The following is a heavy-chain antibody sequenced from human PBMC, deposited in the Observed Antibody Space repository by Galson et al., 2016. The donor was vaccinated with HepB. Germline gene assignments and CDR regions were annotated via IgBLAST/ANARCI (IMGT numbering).Heavy chain of an antibody. D-gene: IGHD2-21*02. CDR2: IRKKANNYAT. CDR1: GFTFSDSA. V-gene: IGHV3-73*01. J-gene: IGHJ3*02. CDR3: TTDDWSLVVVTEGDAYDI. Sequence: SLRLSCAASGFTFSDSAMHWVRQPSGKGLEWVGRIRKKANNYATTYAASVKGRFTISRDDSKNTLYLQMNSLKTEDTAVYYCTTDDWSLVVVTEGDAYDIWGQGTKVTVSS.